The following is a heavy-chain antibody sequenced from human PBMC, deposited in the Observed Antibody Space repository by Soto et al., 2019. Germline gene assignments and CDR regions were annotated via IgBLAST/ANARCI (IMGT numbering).Heavy chain of an antibody. CDR3: ASDRDSTYTPLPYYFDF. CDR1: EFTLRSYT. D-gene: IGHD2-21*02. V-gene: IGHV3-30*14. J-gene: IGHJ4*01. Sequence: WGCMRLSCAASEFTLRSYTVHWVRQAPGKGLEWVATISYDGGKTYYAGSVRGRFTISRDNSKNTLFLHMDSLRPEDTAVHCFASDRDSTYTPLPYYFDFLGQGALLTVSS. CDR2: ISYDGGKT.